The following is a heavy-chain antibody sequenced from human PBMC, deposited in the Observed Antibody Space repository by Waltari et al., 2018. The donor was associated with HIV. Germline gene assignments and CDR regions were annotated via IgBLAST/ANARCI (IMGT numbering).Heavy chain of an antibody. V-gene: IGHV3-33*01. J-gene: IGHJ4*02. Sequence: QVQLVESGGGVVQPGRSLRLSCAASGFTFSSYGMHWVRQAPGKWLEGVAVIWYDGSNKYYADSVKGRFTISRDNSKNTLYLQMNSLRAEDTAVYYCARERSIQLWSFDYWGQGTLVTVSS. CDR3: ARERSIQLWSFDY. CDR2: IWYDGSNK. D-gene: IGHD5-18*01. CDR1: GFTFSSYG.